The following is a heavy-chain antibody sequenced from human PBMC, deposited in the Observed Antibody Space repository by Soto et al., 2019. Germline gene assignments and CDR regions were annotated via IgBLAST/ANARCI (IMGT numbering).Heavy chain of an antibody. V-gene: IGHV1-2*04. Sequence: ASVKVSCKASGYTFTGYYMHWVRRAPGQGLEWMGWINPNSGGTNYAQKFQGWVTMTRDTSISTAYMELSRLRSDDTAVYYCASSGVNNHPNYYGMDVWGLGTAVTVSS. D-gene: IGHD2-15*01. CDR1: GYTFTGYY. CDR3: ASSGVNNHPNYYGMDV. CDR2: INPNSGGT. J-gene: IGHJ6*02.